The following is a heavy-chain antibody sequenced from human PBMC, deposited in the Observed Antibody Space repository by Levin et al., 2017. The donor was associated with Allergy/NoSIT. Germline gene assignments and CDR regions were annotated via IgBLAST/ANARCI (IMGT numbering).Heavy chain of an antibody. CDR2: ISASGGST. D-gene: IGHD3-16*01. Sequence: GESLKISCAASGFTFSSYAMSWVRQAPGKGLEWVSGISASGGSTYYADSVKGRFTISRDNSKNTLFLQMNSLRAEDTAVYYCAKKYYDYVWGSYEDYWGQGTLVTVSS. J-gene: IGHJ4*02. CDR3: AKKYYDYVWGSYEDY. V-gene: IGHV3-23*01. CDR1: GFTFSSYA.